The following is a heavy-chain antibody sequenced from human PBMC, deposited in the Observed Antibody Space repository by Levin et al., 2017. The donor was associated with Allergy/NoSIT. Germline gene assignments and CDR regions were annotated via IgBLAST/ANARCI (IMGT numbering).Heavy chain of an antibody. V-gene: IGHV1-2*06. CDR1: GYTFTGHY. CDR2: INPNSGGT. D-gene: IGHD3-10*01. Sequence: GGSLRLSCMASGYTFTGHYIHWVRQAPGQGIQWMGRINPNSGGTKYAQKFQGRVTMTRDTSISTAYMELSSLRSDDTAVYYCARGMFFGSGNYYPGNWFDPWGQGTLVAVSS. J-gene: IGHJ5*02. CDR3: ARGMFFGSGNYYPGNWFDP.